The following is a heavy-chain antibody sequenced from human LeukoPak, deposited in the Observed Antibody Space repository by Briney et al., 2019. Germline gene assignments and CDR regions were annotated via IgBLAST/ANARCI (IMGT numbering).Heavy chain of an antibody. V-gene: IGHV1-69*02. CDR2: IIPILGIA. D-gene: IGHD3-10*01. Sequence: SVKVSCKASGGTFSSYTISWVRLAPGQGREWMGRIIPILGIANYAQKFQGRVTITADKSTSTAYMELSSLRSEDTAVYYCARVISYGSGRYDYWGQGTRVTVSS. J-gene: IGHJ4*02. CDR1: GGTFSSYT. CDR3: ARVISYGSGRYDY.